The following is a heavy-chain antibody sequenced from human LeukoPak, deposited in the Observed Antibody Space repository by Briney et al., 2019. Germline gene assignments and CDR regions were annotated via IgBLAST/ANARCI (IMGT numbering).Heavy chain of an antibody. Sequence: KPSETLSLTCTVSGGSISSYYWSWIRQPPGKGLEWIGYIYYSGSTNYNPSLKSRVTISVDTSKNQFSLKLSSVTAADTAVYYCAREERTGFDYWGQGTLVTVSS. J-gene: IGHJ4*02. CDR1: GGSISSYY. CDR3: AREERTGFDY. V-gene: IGHV4-59*01. CDR2: IYYSGST. D-gene: IGHD1-1*01.